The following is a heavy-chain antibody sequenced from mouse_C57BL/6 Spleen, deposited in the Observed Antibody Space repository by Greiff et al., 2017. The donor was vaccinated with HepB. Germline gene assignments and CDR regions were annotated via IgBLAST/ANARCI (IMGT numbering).Heavy chain of an antibody. D-gene: IGHD2-1*01. CDR3: TREEDYGNYEGNY. Sequence: VQLQQSGAELVRPGASVTLSCKASGYTFTDYEMHWVKQTPVHGLEWIGAIDPETGGTAYNQKFKGKAILTADKSSSTAYMELRSLTSEDSAVYYCTREEDYGNYEGNYWGQGTTLTVSS. V-gene: IGHV1-15*01. CDR1: GYTFTDYE. J-gene: IGHJ2*01. CDR2: IDPETGGT.